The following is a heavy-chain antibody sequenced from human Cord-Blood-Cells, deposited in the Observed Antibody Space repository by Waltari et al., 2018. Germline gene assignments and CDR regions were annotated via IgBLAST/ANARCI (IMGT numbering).Heavy chain of an antibody. J-gene: IGHJ6*02. D-gene: IGHD2-15*01. CDR3: ARGEVVVVAATSYYYGMDV. CDR1: GGSISSYY. CDR2: IYYSGST. V-gene: IGHV4-59*01. Sequence: QAQLQESGPGLVKPSETLSLTCTVSGGSISSYYWTWLRQPPGRGLEWIGYIYYSGSTNYNPTLKSRVTISVDTSKNQFSLKLSSVTAADTAVYYCARGEVVVVAATSYYYGMDVWGQGTTVTVSS.